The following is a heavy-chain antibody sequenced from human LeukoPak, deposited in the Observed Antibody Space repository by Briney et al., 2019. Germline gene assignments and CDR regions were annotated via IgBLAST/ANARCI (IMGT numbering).Heavy chain of an antibody. D-gene: IGHD3-10*01. CDR3: ARGAMVRGVIRSSYYFDY. CDR2: IYYSGST. Sequence: PSETLSLTCTVSGGSISSYYWSWIRQPPGKGLEWIGYIYYSGSTNYNPSLKSRVTISVDTSKNQFSLKLCSVTAADTAVYYCARGAMVRGVIRSSYYFDYWGQGTLVTASS. J-gene: IGHJ4*02. V-gene: IGHV4-59*01. CDR1: GGSISSYY.